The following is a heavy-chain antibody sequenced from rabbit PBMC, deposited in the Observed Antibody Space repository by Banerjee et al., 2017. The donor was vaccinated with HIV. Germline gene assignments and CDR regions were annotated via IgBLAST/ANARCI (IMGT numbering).Heavy chain of an antibody. CDR3: VRETETYAGYTGYAYYFNL. Sequence: QEQLAESGGRLVQPWRSLKLSCKASGFFLSSYAINWVRQATGQRLEWIGYIDRVFGSTYSASWVNGRFPISSHNAQNTLFLQLNILTAEDSATYFCVRETETYAGYTGYAYYFNLWGQGTLVTVS. CDR2: IDRVFGST. J-gene: IGHJ4*01. V-gene: IGHV1S47*01. CDR1: GFFLSSYA. D-gene: IGHD6-1*01.